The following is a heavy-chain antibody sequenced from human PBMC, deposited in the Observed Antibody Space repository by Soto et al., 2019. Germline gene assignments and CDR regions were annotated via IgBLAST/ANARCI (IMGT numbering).Heavy chain of an antibody. J-gene: IGHJ4*02. CDR3: DCYRGSFGD. D-gene: IGHD2-15*01. Sequence: GGSLRLSCASSGFSFSDHCMDWVRQAPGEGLQWVGRIQTKRRTYITEYAASLEGRFSISRDDSKNSLYLQVNRLETEDTAVYFCDCYRGSFGDWGPGTLVTVSS. CDR1: GFSFSDHC. V-gene: IGHV3-72*01. CDR2: IQTKRRTYIT.